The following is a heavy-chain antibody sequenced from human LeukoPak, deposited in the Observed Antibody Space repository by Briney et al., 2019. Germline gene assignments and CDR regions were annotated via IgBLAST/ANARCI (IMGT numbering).Heavy chain of an antibody. CDR2: IYHSGST. V-gene: IGHV4-30-2*01. CDR1: GGSISSGGYY. Sequence: SQTLSLTCTVSGGSISSGGYYWSSIRQPPGKGLEWVGYIYHSGSTYYDPSLKSRVTISVDRSKIQFSLKLSSVTAADTAVYYCARDNQYYYDSSGPTWGQGTLVTVSS. D-gene: IGHD3-22*01. J-gene: IGHJ4*02. CDR3: ARDNQYYYDSSGPT.